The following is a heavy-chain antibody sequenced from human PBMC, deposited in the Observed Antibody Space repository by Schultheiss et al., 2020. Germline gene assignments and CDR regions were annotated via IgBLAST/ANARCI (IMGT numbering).Heavy chain of an antibody. J-gene: IGHJ4*02. CDR3: ARGPGNSYGYRYFDY. V-gene: IGHV4-59*08. CDR1: GGSFSGYY. Sequence: SETLSLTCAVYGGSFSGYYWSWIRQPPGKGLEWIGYIYYSGSTNYNPSLKSRVTISVDTSKNQFSLKLSSVTAADTAVYYCARGPGNSYGYRYFDYWGQGTLVTVSS. CDR2: IYYSGST. D-gene: IGHD5-18*01.